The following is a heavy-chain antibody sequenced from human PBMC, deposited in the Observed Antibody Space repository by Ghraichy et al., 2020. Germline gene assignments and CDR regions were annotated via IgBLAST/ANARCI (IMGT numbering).Heavy chain of an antibody. D-gene: IGHD3-10*01. V-gene: IGHV3-7*03. CDR1: GLIFSSYW. J-gene: IGHJ3*02. Sequence: GGSLRLSCAASGLIFSSYWMTWVRQAPGKGLEWVANINQDGREKYYVASVKGRFTISRDNAKNSLYLQVNGLRAEDTAVYYCSSGDTFDIWGQGTMVAVSS. CDR2: INQDGREK. CDR3: SSGDTFDI.